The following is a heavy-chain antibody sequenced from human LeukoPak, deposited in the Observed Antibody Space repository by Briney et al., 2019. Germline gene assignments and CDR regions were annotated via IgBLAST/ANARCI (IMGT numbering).Heavy chain of an antibody. V-gene: IGHV4-59*01. D-gene: IGHD2-15*01. CDR2: IYSSGGT. J-gene: IGHJ4*02. CDR1: GVSISSYY. CDR3: ASESSGGSFGY. Sequence: PGGTLSLTCTASGVSISSYYWSWVRQPPGKGLEWIWYIYSSGGTNYNPTLKSRVTISVDTSKNQLYLKLTSVTSADKDVYYCASESSGGSFGYWGKGILVTVS.